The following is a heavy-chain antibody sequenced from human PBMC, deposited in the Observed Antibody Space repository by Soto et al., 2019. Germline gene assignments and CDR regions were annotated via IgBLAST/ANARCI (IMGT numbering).Heavy chain of an antibody. CDR3: ARGKRYCSSTSCYTQWWFGMDV. CDR1: GGSISSYY. V-gene: IGHV4-59*01. D-gene: IGHD2-2*02. Sequence: SETLSLTCTVSGGSISSYYWSWIRQPPGKGLEWIGYIYYSGSTNYNPSLKSRVTISVDTSKNQFSLKLGSVTAADTAVYYCARGKRYCSSTSCYTQWWFGMDVWGQGTTVTVSS. J-gene: IGHJ6*02. CDR2: IYYSGST.